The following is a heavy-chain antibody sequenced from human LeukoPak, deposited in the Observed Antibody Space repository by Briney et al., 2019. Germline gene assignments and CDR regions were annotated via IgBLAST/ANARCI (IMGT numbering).Heavy chain of an antibody. D-gene: IGHD3-3*01. J-gene: IGHJ4*02. CDR2: IRGSGGTT. CDR1: GFTFSSDA. CDR3: TFGVVIDRYLDC. Sequence: GGALRLSCAASGFTFSSDAMSGVGHAPGKGLEGVSAIRGSGGTTYYANSMKGRFSSCRDNSKNQLEVELIDRTAKDTAVSYCTFGVVIDRYLDCWGQGTLVTVSS. V-gene: IGHV3-23*01.